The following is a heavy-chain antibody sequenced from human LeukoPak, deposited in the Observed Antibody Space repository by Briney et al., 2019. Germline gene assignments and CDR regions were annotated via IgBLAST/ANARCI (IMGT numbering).Heavy chain of an antibody. CDR2: IYYSGST. CDR1: GGSISSYY. V-gene: IGHV4-59*01. Sequence: PSETLSLTCTVSGGSISSYYWSWIRQPPGKGLEWIGYIYYSGSTNYNPSLKSRVTISVDTSKNQVSLKLSSVTAADTAVYYCARPSRYYDSSGYHYFDHWGQGTLVTVSS. D-gene: IGHD3-22*01. J-gene: IGHJ4*02. CDR3: ARPSRYYDSSGYHYFDH.